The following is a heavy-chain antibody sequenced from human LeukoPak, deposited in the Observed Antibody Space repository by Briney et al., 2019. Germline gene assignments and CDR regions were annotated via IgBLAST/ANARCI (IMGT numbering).Heavy chain of an antibody. CDR2: INPNSGGT. CDR1: GYTFAGYY. V-gene: IGHV1-2*02. CDR3: ARENSVPSTLSY. Sequence: ASVKVSCKASGYTFAGYYMHWVRQAPGQGLEWMGWINPNSGGTNYAQKFQGRVTMTRDTSISTAYMELSRLSTDDTAVYYCARENSVPSTLSYSGQRALVALS. D-gene: IGHD3-10*01. J-gene: IGHJ4*02.